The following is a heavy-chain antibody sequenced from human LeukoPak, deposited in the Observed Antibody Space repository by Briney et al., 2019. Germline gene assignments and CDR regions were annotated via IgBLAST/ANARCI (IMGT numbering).Heavy chain of an antibody. D-gene: IGHD4/OR15-4a*01. CDR3: AREGANYAQYYYYYMDV. J-gene: IGHJ6*03. Sequence: RSGGSLRLYCAASGFTFDDYGMSWVRQAPGKGLEWVSGINWNGGSTGYADSVKGRFTISRDNAKNSLYLQMNSPRAEDTALYYCAREGANYAQYYYYYMDVWGKGTTVTVSS. CDR1: GFTFDDYG. CDR2: INWNGGST. V-gene: IGHV3-20*04.